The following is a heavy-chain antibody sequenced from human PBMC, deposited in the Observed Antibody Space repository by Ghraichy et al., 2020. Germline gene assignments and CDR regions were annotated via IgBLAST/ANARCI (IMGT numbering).Heavy chain of an antibody. V-gene: IGHV4-30-4*01. CDR2: IYYSGST. D-gene: IGHD3-22*01. CDR3: ARVYLGGDDSSGYVFDI. Sequence: SQTLSLTCTVSGGSISSGDYYWSWIRQPPGKGLEWIGYIYYSGSTYYNPSLKSRVTISVDTSKNQFSLKLSSVTAADTAVYYCARVYLGGDDSSGYVFDIWGQGTMVTVSS. CDR1: GGSISSGDYY. J-gene: IGHJ3*02.